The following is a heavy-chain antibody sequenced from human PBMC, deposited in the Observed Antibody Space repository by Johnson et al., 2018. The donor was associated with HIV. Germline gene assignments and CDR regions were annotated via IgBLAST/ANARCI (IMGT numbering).Heavy chain of an antibody. V-gene: IGHV3-30*03. J-gene: IGHJ3*02. Sequence: QVQLVESGGGVVQPGRSLRLSCEASGFSFSNYGMHWVRQAPGKGLEWVAVISYDGSNKYYADSVKGRFTVSRDSSNNTLYLQMNSLRAEDTAVHYCARADWSHGGAFDIWGQGTMVTVSS. D-gene: IGHD3-9*01. CDR2: ISYDGSNK. CDR1: GFSFSNYG. CDR3: ARADWSHGGAFDI.